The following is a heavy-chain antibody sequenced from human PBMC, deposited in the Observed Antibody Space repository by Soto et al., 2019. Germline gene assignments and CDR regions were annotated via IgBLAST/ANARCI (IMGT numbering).Heavy chain of an antibody. V-gene: IGHV1-3*05. D-gene: IGHD6-19*01. J-gene: IGHJ4*02. CDR3: ARAVAVAADFDY. CDR2: INAGNGNT. CDR1: GYTFTSYA. Sequence: QVQLVQSGAEEKKPGASVKVSCKASGYTFTSYAMHWVRQAPGQRLEWMGWINAGNGNTKYSQKFQGRVTITRDTSASPAYMELSSLRSEDPAVYYCARAVAVAADFDYWGQGTLVTVSS.